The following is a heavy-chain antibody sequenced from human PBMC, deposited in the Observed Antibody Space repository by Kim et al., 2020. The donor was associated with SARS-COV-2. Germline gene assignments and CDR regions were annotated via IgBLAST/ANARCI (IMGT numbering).Heavy chain of an antibody. D-gene: IGHD6-6*01. V-gene: IGHV1-46*01. Sequence: YGNKCQARGTLTRETSTRTVYMELSSLSSEDTAVFYCARVAIAGRRFFDYWGQGTLVTVSS. J-gene: IGHJ4*02. CDR3: ARVAIAGRRFFDY.